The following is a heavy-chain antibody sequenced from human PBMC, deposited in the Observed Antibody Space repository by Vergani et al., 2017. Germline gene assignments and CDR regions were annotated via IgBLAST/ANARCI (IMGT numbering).Heavy chain of an antibody. CDR2: IKQDGSEK. CDR3: ARGHMITFGGVIAAGWFDP. J-gene: IGHJ5*02. V-gene: IGHV3-7*01. D-gene: IGHD3-16*02. CDR1: GFTFSSYG. Sequence: EVQLVESGGGLVQPGGSLRLSCAASGFTFSSYGMSWVRQAPGKGLEWVANIKQDGSEKYYVDSVKGRFTISRDNAKNSLYLQMNSLRAEDTAVYYCARGHMITFGGVIAAGWFDPWGQGTLVTVSS.